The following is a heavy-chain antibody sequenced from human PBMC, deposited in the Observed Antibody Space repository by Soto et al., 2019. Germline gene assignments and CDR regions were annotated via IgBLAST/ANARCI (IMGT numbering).Heavy chain of an antibody. V-gene: IGHV3-21*01. D-gene: IGHD1-26*01. CDR1: GFTFSSYS. CDR2: ISSSSSYI. J-gene: IGHJ6*02. CDR3: ARDQYRSGATTVYYGMDV. Sequence: PGGSLRLSCAASGFTFSSYSMNWVRQAPGKGLEWVSSISSSSSYIYYADSVKGRFTISRDNAKNSLYLQMNSLRAEDTAVYYCARDQYRSGATTVYYGMDVWGQGNTVTVSS.